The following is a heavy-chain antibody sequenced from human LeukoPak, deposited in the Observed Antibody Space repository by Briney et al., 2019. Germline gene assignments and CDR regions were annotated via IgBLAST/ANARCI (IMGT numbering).Heavy chain of an antibody. Sequence: SETLSLTCTVSGGSISGYYCSWIRQPAGKGLEWIGRIYTSGSTNYNPSLKSRVTMSVDTSRNQFSLKLSFVTAADTAVYYCAREAAYYDSSGYYNNWFDPWGQGTLVTVSS. D-gene: IGHD3-22*01. V-gene: IGHV4-4*07. J-gene: IGHJ5*02. CDR2: IYTSGST. CDR3: AREAAYYDSSGYYNNWFDP. CDR1: GGSISGYY.